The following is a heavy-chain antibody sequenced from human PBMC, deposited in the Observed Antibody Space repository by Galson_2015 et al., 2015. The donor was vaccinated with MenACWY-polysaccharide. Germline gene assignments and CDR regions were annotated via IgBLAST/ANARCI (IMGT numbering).Heavy chain of an antibody. CDR1: GFSFSTYW. CDR2: IKRDGSGT. Sequence: SLRLSCAASGFSFSTYWMSWVRQAPGKGLEWVASIKRDGSGTYFVDSVKGRCTISRDNAENSLRLQVNSLRAEDTAVYYCARGHYQLEVWGQGTTVTVSS. CDR3: ARGHYQLEV. D-gene: IGHD1-26*01. J-gene: IGHJ6*02. V-gene: IGHV3-7*04.